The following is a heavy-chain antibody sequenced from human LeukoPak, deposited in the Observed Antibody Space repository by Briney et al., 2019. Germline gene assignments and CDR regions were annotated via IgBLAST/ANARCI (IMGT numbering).Heavy chain of an antibody. V-gene: IGHV3-11*01. CDR3: ARLIAAPTDAFDI. D-gene: IGHD6-6*01. Sequence: SGGSLRLSCAASGFTLSDYYMSWIRQAPGKGLEWVSYISSSGSTIYYADSVKGRFTISRDNAKNLLYLQMNSLRAEDTAVYYCARLIAAPTDAFDIWGQGTMVTVSS. CDR2: ISSSGSTI. CDR1: GFTLSDYY. J-gene: IGHJ3*02.